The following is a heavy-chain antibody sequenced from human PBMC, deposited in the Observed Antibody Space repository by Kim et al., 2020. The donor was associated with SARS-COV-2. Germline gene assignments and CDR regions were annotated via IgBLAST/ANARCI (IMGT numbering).Heavy chain of an antibody. D-gene: IGHD3-16*01. Sequence: ASVKVSCKASGYTFTSYDINWVRQATGQGLEWMGWMNPNSGNTGYAQKFQGRVTMTRNTSISTAYMELSSLRSEDTAVYYCARGPTYYDYVWGSYPPSMAFDTWGQGTMVTVSS. CDR2: MNPNSGNT. CDR1: GYTFTSYD. CDR3: ARGPTYYDYVWGSYPPSMAFDT. V-gene: IGHV1-8*01. J-gene: IGHJ3*02.